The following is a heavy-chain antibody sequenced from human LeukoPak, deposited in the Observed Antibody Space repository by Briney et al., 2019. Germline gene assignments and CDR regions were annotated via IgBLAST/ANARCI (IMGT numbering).Heavy chain of an antibody. CDR1: GGSFSGYY. V-gene: IGHV4-34*01. D-gene: IGHD5-18*01. CDR3: AGGVRSSTYSYGFMNY. CDR2: INHSGST. J-gene: IGHJ4*02. Sequence: PSETLSLTCAVYGGSFSGYYWSWIRQPPGKGLEWIGEINHSGSTNYNPSLKSRVTISVDTSKNQFSLKLNSVTAADTAVYYCAGGVRSSTYSYGFMNYWGQGTLVTVSS.